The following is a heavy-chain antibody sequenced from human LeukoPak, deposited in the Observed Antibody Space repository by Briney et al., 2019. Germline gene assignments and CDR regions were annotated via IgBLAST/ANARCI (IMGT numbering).Heavy chain of an antibody. CDR1: GYTLTELS. CDR2: FDPEDGET. CDR3: AILLEDYAFSTGSAKDY. Sequence: PSVKVSCKVSGYTLTELSMHWVRQAPGKGLEWMGGFDPEDGETIYAQKFQGRVTMTEDTSTDTAYMELSSLRSDDTAVYYCAILLEDYAFSTGSAKDYWGQGTLVTVSS. J-gene: IGHJ4*02. V-gene: IGHV1-24*01. D-gene: IGHD3-3*01.